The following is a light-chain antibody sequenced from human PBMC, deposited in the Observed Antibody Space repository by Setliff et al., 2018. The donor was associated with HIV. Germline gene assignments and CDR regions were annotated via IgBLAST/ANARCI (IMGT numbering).Light chain of an antibody. J-gene: IGLJ1*01. CDR1: SSDVGGYNY. V-gene: IGLV2-14*03. CDR2: DVT. Sequence: QSVLTQPASVSGSPGQSITISCTGTSSDVGGYNYVSWYQQHPGKAPKLMIYDVTIRPSGVSNRFSGSKSGNRASLTVSGLQAEDEADYFCSSYAGSNIYVFGTGTKVTVL. CDR3: SSYAGSNIYV.